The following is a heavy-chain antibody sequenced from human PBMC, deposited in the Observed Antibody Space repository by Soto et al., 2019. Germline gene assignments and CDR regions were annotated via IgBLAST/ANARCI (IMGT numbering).Heavy chain of an antibody. J-gene: IGHJ4*02. CDR2: IIPVLGAP. CDR3: ASTYGSGTQGFDY. V-gene: IGHV1-69*01. Sequence: QVQLVQSGAEVRKPGSSVKVSCKASGGTFSSHTVTWVRQAPGQGLEWMGGIIPVLGAPNYAQNFQGRVTIAADASTSTAYMALSSLRFGDTAVYYCASTYGSGTQGFDYWGQGTLVTVSS. D-gene: IGHD3-10*01. CDR1: GGTFSSHT.